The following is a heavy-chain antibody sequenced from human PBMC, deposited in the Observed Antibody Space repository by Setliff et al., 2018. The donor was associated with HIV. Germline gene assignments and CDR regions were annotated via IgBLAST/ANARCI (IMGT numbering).Heavy chain of an antibody. CDR3: ARGLVGVSRTGLAY. J-gene: IGHJ4*02. V-gene: IGHV4-61*09. Sequence: PSETLSLTCTVSGGSISSGSYYWSWIRQPAGKGLEWIGHIYTSGSPNYNPSLKSRVTISEDTSKHQFSLKLTSVTAADTAVYYCARGLVGVSRTGLAYWGQGILVTVSS. D-gene: IGHD1-26*01. CDR1: GGSISSGSYY. CDR2: IYTSGSP.